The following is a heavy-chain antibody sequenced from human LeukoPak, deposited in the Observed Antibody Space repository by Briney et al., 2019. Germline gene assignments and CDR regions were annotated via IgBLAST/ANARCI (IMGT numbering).Heavy chain of an antibody. Sequence: PGGSLRLSCQASGFVFENYYMYWVRQAPGKGLEWVSYISSSGSTIYYADSVKGRFTISRDNAKNSLYLQMNSLRAEDTAVYYCAGPAIDAFDIWGQGTMVTVSS. CDR3: AGPAIDAFDI. V-gene: IGHV3-48*03. D-gene: IGHD2-2*01. CDR2: ISSSGSTI. J-gene: IGHJ3*02. CDR1: GFVFENYY.